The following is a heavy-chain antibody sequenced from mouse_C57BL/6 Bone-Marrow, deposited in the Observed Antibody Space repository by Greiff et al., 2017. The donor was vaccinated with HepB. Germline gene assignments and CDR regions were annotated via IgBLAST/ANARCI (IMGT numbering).Heavy chain of an antibody. Sequence: QVQLQQSGAELVRPGASVKLSCKASGYTFTDYYINWVKQRPGQGLEWIARIYPGSGNTYYNEKFKGKATLTAEKSSSTAYMQLSSLTSEDSAVYFCARSYYDYGDWYFDVWGTGTTVTVSS. D-gene: IGHD2-4*01. CDR1: GYTFTDYY. CDR3: ARSYYDYGDWYFDV. V-gene: IGHV1-76*01. J-gene: IGHJ1*03. CDR2: IYPGSGNT.